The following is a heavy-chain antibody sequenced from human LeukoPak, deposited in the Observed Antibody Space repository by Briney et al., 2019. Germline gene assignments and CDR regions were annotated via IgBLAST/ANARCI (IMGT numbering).Heavy chain of an antibody. Sequence: GGSLRLSCAASGFTFSTYAMSWVRQAPGKVLEWVSAISGSGGSTYYADSVKGRFTISRDNSKNTLYLQMNSLRSEDTAVSYCANEYYYGSASYYIVAVFDIWGQGTMVTVSS. CDR1: GFTFSTYA. CDR2: ISGSGGST. CDR3: ANEYYYGSASYYIVAVFDI. V-gene: IGHV3-23*01. D-gene: IGHD3-10*01. J-gene: IGHJ3*02.